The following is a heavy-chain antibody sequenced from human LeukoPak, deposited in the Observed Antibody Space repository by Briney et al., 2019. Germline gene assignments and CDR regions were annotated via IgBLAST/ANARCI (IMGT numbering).Heavy chain of an antibody. CDR3: ARGATGWFSDY. V-gene: IGHV3-30*02. J-gene: IGHJ4*02. Sequence: GGSLRLSCAASGFTFSSYGMHWVREAPGKGLEWVAMIRFNGNDKFYIDSVKGRFTISRDISKNTQYLQMNSLTIEDTAVYYCARGATGWFSDYWGQGTPVTVS. CDR2: IRFNGNDK. D-gene: IGHD6-19*01. CDR1: GFTFSSYG.